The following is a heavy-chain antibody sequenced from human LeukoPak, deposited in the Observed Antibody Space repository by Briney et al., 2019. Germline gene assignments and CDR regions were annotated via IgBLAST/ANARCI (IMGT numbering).Heavy chain of an antibody. CDR1: GYTFTSYY. V-gene: IGHV1-46*01. CDR3: ASNYYDSSGYVGVDY. CDR2: INPSGGST. D-gene: IGHD3-22*01. J-gene: IGHJ4*02. Sequence: ASVKVSCKASGYTFTSYYMHWVRQAPGQGLEWMGIINPSGGSTSYAQKFQGRVTMTRDTSTSTVHMEPSSLRSEDTAVYYCASNYYDSSGYVGVDYWGQGTLVTVSS.